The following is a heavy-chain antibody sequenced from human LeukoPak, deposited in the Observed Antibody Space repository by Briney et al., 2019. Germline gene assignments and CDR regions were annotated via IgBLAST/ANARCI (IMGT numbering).Heavy chain of an antibody. V-gene: IGHV1-46*01. CDR1: GYTLTSYY. Sequence: ASVKVSCKASGYTLTSYYMHWVRQAPGQGLEWMGIINPSGGSTSYAQKFQGRVTMTRDTSTSTVYMELSSLRSEDTAVYYCARDRTSKNGYYDSSGPFDYWGQGTLVTVSS. J-gene: IGHJ4*02. CDR2: INPSGGST. D-gene: IGHD3-22*01. CDR3: ARDRTSKNGYYDSSGPFDY.